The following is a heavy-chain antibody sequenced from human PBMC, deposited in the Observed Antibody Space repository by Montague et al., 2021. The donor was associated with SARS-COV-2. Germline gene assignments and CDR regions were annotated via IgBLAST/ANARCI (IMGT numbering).Heavy chain of an antibody. CDR2: IDWDDDK. CDR3: ARSYGTTVVTRAFDY. V-gene: IGHV2-70*01. CDR1: GFSLSTSGMC. D-gene: IGHD4-23*01. Sequence: VKPTQTLTLTCTFSGFSLSTSGMCVSWLRQPPGKALEWLTLIDWDDDKYYSTSLKTRLTISTDTSKNQVVLTMTNMDPVDTATYYCARSYGTTVVTRAFDYWGQGTLGTVSS. J-gene: IGHJ4*02.